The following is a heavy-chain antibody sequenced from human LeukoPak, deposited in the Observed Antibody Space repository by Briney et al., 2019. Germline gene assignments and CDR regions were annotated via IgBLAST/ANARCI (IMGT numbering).Heavy chain of an antibody. J-gene: IGHJ4*02. CDR2: ISAYNGNT. D-gene: IGHD5-12*01. CDR1: GYTFTSYG. V-gene: IGHV1-18*01. CDR3: AKNSLMGYRGNDNELDY. Sequence: ASVKVSCKASGYTFTSYGISWVRQAPGQGLEWMGWISAYNGNTNYAQKLQGRVTMTTDTSTSTAYMELRSLRSDDTAVYHCAKNSLMGYRGNDNELDYWGQGTLVTVSS.